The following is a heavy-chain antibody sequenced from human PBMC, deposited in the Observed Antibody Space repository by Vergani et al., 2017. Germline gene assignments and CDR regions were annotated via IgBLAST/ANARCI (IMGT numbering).Heavy chain of an antibody. Sequence: QVQLVQSGAEVKKPGSSVKVSCKASVGTFSSYAISWVRQAPGQGLEWMGGIIPIFGTANYAQKFQGRVTITADESTSTAYMELSSLRSEDTAVYYCARAGYCSSTSCYTDYYYVMDVWGQGTTVTVSS. CDR1: VGTFSSYA. CDR3: ARAGYCSSTSCYTDYYYVMDV. V-gene: IGHV1-69*12. D-gene: IGHD2-2*02. CDR2: IIPIFGTA. J-gene: IGHJ6*02.